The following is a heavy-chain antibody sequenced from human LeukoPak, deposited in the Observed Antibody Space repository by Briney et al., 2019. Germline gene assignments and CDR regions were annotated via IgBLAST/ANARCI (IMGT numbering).Heavy chain of an antibody. V-gene: IGHV4-39*01. CDR3: ARQTYVWGSYRQRYLDY. D-gene: IGHD3-16*02. J-gene: IGHJ4*02. Sequence: ETLSLTCTVSGGSIRSSYYYWGWIRQPPGKGLEWIGSIYDSGSTYYNPSLKSRVTISVDTSKNQFSLKLNSVTAADTAVYYCARQTYVWGSYRQRYLDYWGQGTLVTVSS. CDR1: GGSIRSSYYY. CDR2: IYDSGST.